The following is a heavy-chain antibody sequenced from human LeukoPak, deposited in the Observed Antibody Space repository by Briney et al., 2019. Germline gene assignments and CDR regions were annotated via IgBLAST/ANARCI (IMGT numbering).Heavy chain of an antibody. CDR2: IYPDGINK. D-gene: IGHD3-3*01. V-gene: IGHV3-30*02. CDR1: GFTFTTYG. Sequence: GGSLRLSCAASGFTFTTYGMHWVRQAPGKGLEWVACIYPDGINKDYADSVRGRFIISRDNSKNTLYLQMNSLRAEDTAVYYCAKDWSGNYNWSDPWGQGTLVTVSS. J-gene: IGHJ5*02. CDR3: AKDWSGNYNWSDP.